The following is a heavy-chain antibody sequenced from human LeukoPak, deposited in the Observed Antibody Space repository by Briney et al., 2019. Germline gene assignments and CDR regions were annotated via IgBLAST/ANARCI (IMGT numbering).Heavy chain of an antibody. CDR2: IYYSGST. CDR1: GGSISSYY. CDR3: ARSIAAAGYYGMDV. V-gene: IGHV4-59*12. J-gene: IGHJ6*02. Sequence: SETLSLTCTVSGGSISSYYWSWIRQPPGKGLEWIGYIYYSGSTNYNPSLKSRVTISVDTSKNQFSLKLSSVTAADTAVYYCARSIAAAGYYGMDVWGQGTTVTVSS. D-gene: IGHD6-13*01.